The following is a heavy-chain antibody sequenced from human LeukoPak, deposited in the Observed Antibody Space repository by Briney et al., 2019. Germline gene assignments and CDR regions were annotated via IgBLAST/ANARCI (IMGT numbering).Heavy chain of an antibody. CDR3: ARDRGRFLEWLLPTGFDY. D-gene: IGHD3-3*01. CDR1: GYTFTSYY. CDR2: INPSGGST. Sequence: ASVKVSCKASGYTFTSYYMHWVRQAPGQGLAWMGIINPSGGSTSYAQKFQGRVTMTRDTSTSTVYMELSSLRSEDTAVYYCARDRGRFLEWLLPTGFDYWGQGTLVTVSS. V-gene: IGHV1-46*01. J-gene: IGHJ4*02.